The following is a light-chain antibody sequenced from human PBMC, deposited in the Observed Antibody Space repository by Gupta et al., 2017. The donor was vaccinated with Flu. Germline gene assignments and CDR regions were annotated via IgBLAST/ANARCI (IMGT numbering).Light chain of an antibody. V-gene: IGKV3-15*01. CDR1: QSVSSN. CDR3: QQQKNWPTRT. J-gene: IGKJ1*01. CDR2: GSS. Sequence: IVMPQSPATLSVSPGARATLSCRARQSVSSNLDWYQQKPGQAPRLLIYGSSTSATGSRARFSGSGCGQESTLTISSRQSEDPAGDHCQQQKNWPTRTFGQGTKVEIK.